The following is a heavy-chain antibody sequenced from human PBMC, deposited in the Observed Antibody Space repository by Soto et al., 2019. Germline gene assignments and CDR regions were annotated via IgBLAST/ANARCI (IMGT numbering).Heavy chain of an antibody. D-gene: IGHD3-22*01. J-gene: IGHJ5*02. Sequence: SGPTLVNPTQTLTLTCTFSGFSLSTSGMCVSWIRQPPGKTLEWLALIDWDDDKYYSTSLKTRLTISKDTSKNQVVLTMTNMDPVDTATYYCARIEVKSYYDSSGYLYNWFDPWGQGTLVTVSS. CDR3: ARIEVKSYYDSSGYLYNWFDP. V-gene: IGHV2-70*01. CDR2: IDWDDDK. CDR1: GFSLSTSGMC.